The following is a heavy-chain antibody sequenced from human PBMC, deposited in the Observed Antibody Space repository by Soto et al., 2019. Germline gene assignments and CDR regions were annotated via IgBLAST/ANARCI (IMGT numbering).Heavy chain of an antibody. CDR3: ARDGGVMGLRGSGENWLDP. V-gene: IGHV3-30-3*01. J-gene: IGHJ5*02. D-gene: IGHD3-10*01. Sequence: QVQLVESGGGVVQYGTSLRLSCAASGFSFTSYTMHWVRQAPGKGLEWVATISFDGLTKYYADSVKDRFTISRDNSKNTLHLLINSLRPEDMTVFYCARDGGVMGLRGSGENWLDPCCQGGMVTASS. CDR1: GFSFTSYT. CDR2: ISFDGLTK.